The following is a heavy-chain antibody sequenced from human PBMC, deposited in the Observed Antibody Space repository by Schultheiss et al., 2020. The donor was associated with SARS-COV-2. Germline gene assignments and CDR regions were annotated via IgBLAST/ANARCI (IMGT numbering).Heavy chain of an antibody. J-gene: IGHJ2*01. CDR2: IYYSGST. CDR3: ARSPVGAARRPWYFDL. Sequence: SETLSLTCTVSGGSISTYYWSWIRQPPGKGLEWIGYIYYSGSTNYNPSLKSRVTISVDTSKNQFSLKLSSVTAADTAVYYCARSPVGAARRPWYFDLWGRGTLVTVSS. V-gene: IGHV4-59*12. CDR1: GGSISTYY. D-gene: IGHD6-6*01.